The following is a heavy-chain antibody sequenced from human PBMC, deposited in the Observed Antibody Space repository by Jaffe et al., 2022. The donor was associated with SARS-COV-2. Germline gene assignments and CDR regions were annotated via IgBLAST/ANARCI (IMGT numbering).Heavy chain of an antibody. CDR2: ILNDGSKK. Sequence: QVQLVESGGGVVQPGRSLRLSCATSGFTFSSYAMHWVRQAPGKGLEWVAVILNDGSKKYYADSMKGRFSISRDNSKNTLDLQMNSLRPEDTAVYYCVTSNWFDPWGQGTLVTVSS. CDR3: VTSNWFDP. V-gene: IGHV3-30*04. J-gene: IGHJ5*02. CDR1: GFTFSSYA.